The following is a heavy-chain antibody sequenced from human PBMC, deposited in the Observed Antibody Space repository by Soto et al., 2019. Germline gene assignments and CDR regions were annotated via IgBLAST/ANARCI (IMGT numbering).Heavy chain of an antibody. D-gene: IGHD5-18*01. CDR2: IYYSGST. V-gene: IGHV4-39*01. Sequence: SETLSLTCTVSGGSISSSSYYWGWIRQPPGKGLEWIGSIYYSGSTYYNPSLKSRVTISVDTSKNQFSLKLSPVTAADTAVYYCAREVQLWLRYYYYGMDVWGQGTTVTVSS. CDR1: GGSISSSSYY. CDR3: AREVQLWLRYYYYGMDV. J-gene: IGHJ6*02.